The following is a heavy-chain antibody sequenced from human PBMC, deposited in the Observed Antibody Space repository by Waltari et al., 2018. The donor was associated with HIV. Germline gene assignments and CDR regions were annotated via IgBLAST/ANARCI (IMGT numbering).Heavy chain of an antibody. J-gene: IGHJ4*02. Sequence: EVQLVESGGGLVKPGGSLRLSCAASGFTFRYAWMTWVRQAPGKGREVVGRIKSKTDGRTTDYAAPVNGRFTISRDASKTTLYLQMNSLKTEDAAVYYCTTVGFQVWGSYRYGYYFDYWGQGTLVTVSS. CDR3: TTVGFQVWGSYRYGYYFDY. CDR1: GFTFRYAW. D-gene: IGHD3-16*02. CDR2: IKSKTDGRTT. V-gene: IGHV3-15*01.